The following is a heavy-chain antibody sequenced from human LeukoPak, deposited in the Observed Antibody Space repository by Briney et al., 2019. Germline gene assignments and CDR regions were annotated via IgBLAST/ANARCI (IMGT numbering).Heavy chain of an antibody. Sequence: GGSLRLSCAASGFTFNSYWMSWVRQAPGKGLEWVANIKRDGSGKYYVDSVKGRFTISRGNAENSLYLQMNSLRAEDTAVYYCARATISTTGSVDYWGQGTLVTVSS. CDR2: IKRDGSGK. CDR3: ARATISTTGSVDY. CDR1: GFTFNSYW. V-gene: IGHV3-7*01. D-gene: IGHD1-1*01. J-gene: IGHJ4*02.